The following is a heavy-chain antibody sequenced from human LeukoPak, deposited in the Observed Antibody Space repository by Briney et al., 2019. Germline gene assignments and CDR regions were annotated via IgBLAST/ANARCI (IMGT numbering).Heavy chain of an antibody. Sequence: PWGTLSLTCTVSGASISSNSYYWAWIGQTPGKGLEWIGSSVGDGSNFYNPSLTSRITMSVDTSKNQFSLKLSSVTAADTAAYYCARYYSAGVTIFGVVIPGSAFDIWGPRTLVTVSS. CDR2: SVGDGSN. V-gene: IGHV4-39*07. D-gene: IGHD3-3*01. CDR3: ARYYSAGVTIFGVVIPGSAFDI. CDR1: GASISSNSYY. J-gene: IGHJ3*02.